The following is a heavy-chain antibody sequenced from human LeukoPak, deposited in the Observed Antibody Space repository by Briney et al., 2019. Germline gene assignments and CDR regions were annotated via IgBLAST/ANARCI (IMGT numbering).Heavy chain of an antibody. CDR2: IYYSGST. CDR3: AITSGFYSGYVDY. Sequence: SETLSLTCTVSGDSISSYYWTWIRQPPGKGLEWIGYIYYSGSTNYNPSLKSRVTISVDTSKNQFSLRLSSVTAADTAVYYCAITSGFYSGYVDYWGQGTLVTVS. D-gene: IGHD1-26*01. CDR1: GDSISSYY. V-gene: IGHV4-59*08. J-gene: IGHJ4*02.